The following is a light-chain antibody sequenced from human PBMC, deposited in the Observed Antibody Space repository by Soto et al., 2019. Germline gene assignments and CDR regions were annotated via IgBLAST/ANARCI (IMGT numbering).Light chain of an antibody. CDR1: SSNIGNNY. CDR3: GTWDSSLGVV. J-gene: IGLJ2*01. Sequence: QSVLTQPPSVSAAPGQKVTISCSGSSSNIGNNYVSWYQQLPGTAPKLLIYENNKRPSGIPDRFSGSKPGTSATLGITGLQTGDEADYYCGTWDSSLGVVFGGGTKLTVL. V-gene: IGLV1-51*02. CDR2: ENN.